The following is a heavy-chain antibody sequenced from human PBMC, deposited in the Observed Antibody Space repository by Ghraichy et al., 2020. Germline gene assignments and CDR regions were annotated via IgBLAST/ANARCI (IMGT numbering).Heavy chain of an antibody. CDR1: GGSFSGYY. CDR3: ARDSSGWYEEP. CDR2: INHSGST. V-gene: IGHV4-34*01. Sequence: SQTLSLTCAVYGGSFSGYYWSWIRQPPGKGLEWIGEINHSGSTNYNPSLKSRVTISVDTSKNQFSLKLSSVTAADTAVYYCARDSSGWYEEPWGQGTLVTVSS. D-gene: IGHD6-19*01. J-gene: IGHJ5*02.